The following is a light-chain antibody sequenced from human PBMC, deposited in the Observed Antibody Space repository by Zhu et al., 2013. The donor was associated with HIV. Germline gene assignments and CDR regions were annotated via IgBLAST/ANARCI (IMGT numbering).Light chain of an antibody. V-gene: IGKV1-33*01. Sequence: DIQMTQSPSSVSASVGDRVTITCRASQRISSWLAWYQQKPGKAPKLLIYDASNLETGVPSRFSGSGSGTDFTFTISSLQPEDIATYYCQQYDNLPITFGQGTRLEIK. CDR2: DAS. J-gene: IGKJ5*01. CDR3: QQYDNLPIT. CDR1: QRISSW.